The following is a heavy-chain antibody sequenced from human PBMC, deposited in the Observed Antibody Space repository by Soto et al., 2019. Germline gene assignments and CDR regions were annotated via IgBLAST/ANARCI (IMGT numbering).Heavy chain of an antibody. D-gene: IGHD6-13*01. V-gene: IGHV3-74*01. Sequence: GGSLRLSCAASGFTFSSYWMHWVRQAPGKGLVWVSRINSDGSSTSYANSVKGRFTISRDNAKNTLYLQMNSLRAEDTAVYYCYIAAAGGGVDNWFDPWGQGTLVTVSS. J-gene: IGHJ5*02. CDR1: GFTFSSYW. CDR3: YIAAAGGGVDNWFDP. CDR2: INSDGSST.